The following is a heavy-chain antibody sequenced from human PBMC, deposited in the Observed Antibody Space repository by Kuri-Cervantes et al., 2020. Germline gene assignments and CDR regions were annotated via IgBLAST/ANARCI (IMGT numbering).Heavy chain of an antibody. V-gene: IGHV5-51*01. CDR3: ARLEMATIDY. CDR2: IYPGDSDT. Sequence: KVSCKGSGYSFTSYWIGWVRQMPGKSLEWMGIIYPGDSDTRYSPSFQGQVTISADKSISTAYLQWSSLKASDTAMYYCARLEMATIDYWGQGTLVTVSS. CDR1: GYSFTSYW. J-gene: IGHJ4*02. D-gene: IGHD5-24*01.